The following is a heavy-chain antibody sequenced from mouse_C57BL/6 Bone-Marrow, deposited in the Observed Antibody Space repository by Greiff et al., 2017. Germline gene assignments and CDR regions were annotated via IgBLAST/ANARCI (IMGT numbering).Heavy chain of an antibody. Sequence: QVQLQQPGAELVMPGASVKLSCKASGYTFTSYWMHWVKQRPGQGLEWLGEIDPSDSYTNYNQKFKGKFTLTVDKSSSTSYMQISSLTSEDSAVYYCARRERAYYSPYYAMDYWGQGTSGTVSS. CDR3: ARRERAYYSPYYAMDY. J-gene: IGHJ4*01. CDR2: IDPSDSYT. CDR1: GYTFTSYW. V-gene: IGHV1-69*01. D-gene: IGHD2-12*01.